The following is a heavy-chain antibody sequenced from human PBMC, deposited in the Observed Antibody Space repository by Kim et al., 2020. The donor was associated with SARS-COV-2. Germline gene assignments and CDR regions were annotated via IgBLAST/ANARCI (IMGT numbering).Heavy chain of an antibody. V-gene: IGHV4-39*01. CDR2: IYYSGST. J-gene: IGHJ4*01. D-gene: IGHD3-3*01. CDR1: GGSISSSSYY. CDR3: ARSDGPFLEWLFPRDY. Sequence: SETLSLTCTVSGGSISSSSYYWGWIRQPPGKGLEWIGSIYYSGSTYYNPSLKSRVTISVDTSKNQFSLKLSSVTAADTAVYYCARSDGPFLEWLFPRDY.